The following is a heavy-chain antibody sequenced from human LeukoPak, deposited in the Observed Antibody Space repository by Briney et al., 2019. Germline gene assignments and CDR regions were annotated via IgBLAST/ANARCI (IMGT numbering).Heavy chain of an antibody. V-gene: IGHV1-24*01. CDR1: GYTLTELS. J-gene: IGHJ4*02. Sequence: ASVKVSCKVSGYTLTELSMHWVRQAPGKGLEWMGGLDPEDGETIYAQKFQGRVTMTEDTSTDTAYMELSSLRSEDTAVYYCATDLDYDSPFDYWGQGTLVTVSS. D-gene: IGHD3-22*01. CDR3: ATDLDYDSPFDY. CDR2: LDPEDGET.